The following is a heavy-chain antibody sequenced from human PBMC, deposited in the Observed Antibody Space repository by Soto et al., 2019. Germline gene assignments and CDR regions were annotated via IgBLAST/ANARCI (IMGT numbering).Heavy chain of an antibody. CDR3: ARVEKYYTLRSVYYVFDY. Sequence: PGGSLRLSCAASGFTFSAHWMHWVRQAPGKGLVWVSVINSDGSSTNYADSVKGRFTISRDNAKNTLYLQMNSLRAEDTAVYYCARVEKYYTLRSVYYVFDYWGQGTVVPSPQ. J-gene: IGHJ4*02. CDR2: INSDGSST. V-gene: IGHV3-74*01. D-gene: IGHD3-3*01. CDR1: GFTFSAHW.